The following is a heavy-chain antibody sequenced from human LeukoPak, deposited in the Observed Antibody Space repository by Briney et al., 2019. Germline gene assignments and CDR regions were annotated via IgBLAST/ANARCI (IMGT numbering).Heavy chain of an antibody. CDR2: ISAYNGNT. J-gene: IGHJ4*02. V-gene: IGHV1-18*01. CDR1: GYTFTSYG. D-gene: IGHD2-8*01. CDR3: ARDHCTHGLCYNSLFY. Sequence: ASVKVSCKASGYTFTSYGISWVRQAPGQGLEWMGWISAYNGNTNYAQKLQGRVTMTTDTSTSTAYMELRSLRPEDTAVYYCARDHCTHGLCYNSLFYWGQGTLVTVSS.